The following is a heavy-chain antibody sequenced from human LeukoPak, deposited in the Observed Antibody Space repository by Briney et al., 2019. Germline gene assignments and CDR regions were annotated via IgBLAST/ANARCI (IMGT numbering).Heavy chain of an antibody. D-gene: IGHD6-13*01. CDR2: IGTAGDT. CDR1: GFTLSSYA. CDR3: AKQPAGSAAWYSLHYDF. V-gene: IGHV3-13*01. J-gene: IGHJ4*02. Sequence: GGSLRLSCAASGFTLSSYAMHWVRQPAGKGLEWVSAIGTAGDTFYPGSVKGRFTISRDNSKDTLYLQMNGLRAEDTAVYFCAKQPAGSAAWYSLHYDFWGQGTLATVSS.